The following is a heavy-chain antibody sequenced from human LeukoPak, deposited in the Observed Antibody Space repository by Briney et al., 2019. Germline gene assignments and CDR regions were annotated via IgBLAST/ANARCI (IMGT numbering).Heavy chain of an antibody. Sequence: GGSLRLSCAASGFTFSSYGMYWVRQAPGKGLEWVAVIWCDGSNKYYEDSVKGRFTISRDNSKNTLYLQMNTLRPEDTAVYYCARGSLGYCTTTSCSPDVWGKGTTVTVSS. V-gene: IGHV3-33*01. D-gene: IGHD2-2*01. J-gene: IGHJ6*04. CDR2: IWCDGSNK. CDR1: GFTFSSYG. CDR3: ARGSLGYCTTTSCSPDV.